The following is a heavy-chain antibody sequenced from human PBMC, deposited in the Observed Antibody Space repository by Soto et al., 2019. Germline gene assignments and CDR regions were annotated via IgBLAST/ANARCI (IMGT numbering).Heavy chain of an antibody. CDR3: ARGYSGYDWTSFYYYYYGMDV. J-gene: IGHJ6*02. V-gene: IGHV1-69*02. CDR1: GGTFSSYT. D-gene: IGHD5-12*01. Sequence: QVQLVQSGAEVKKPGPSVKVSCKASGGTFSSYTSSWVRQSPGQGLEWMGRIIPILGIANYAQKFQGRVTITADKSTSTAYMELSSMRSEDTAVYYCARGYSGYDWTSFYYYYYGMDVWGQGTTVTVSS. CDR2: IIPILGIA.